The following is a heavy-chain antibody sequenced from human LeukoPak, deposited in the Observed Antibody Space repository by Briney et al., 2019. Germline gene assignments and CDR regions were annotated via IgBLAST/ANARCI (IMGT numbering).Heavy chain of an antibody. V-gene: IGHV3-13*01. Sequence: GGSLRLSCAASGFTFSSYDMHWVRQATGKGLEWVSAIGTAGDTYYPGSVKGRFTISRENAKNSLYLQMNSLRAGDTAGYYCARGYYYGSGSYFLFDYWGQGTLVTVSS. CDR1: GFTFSSYD. CDR3: ARGYYYGSGSYFLFDY. CDR2: IGTAGDT. J-gene: IGHJ4*02. D-gene: IGHD3-10*01.